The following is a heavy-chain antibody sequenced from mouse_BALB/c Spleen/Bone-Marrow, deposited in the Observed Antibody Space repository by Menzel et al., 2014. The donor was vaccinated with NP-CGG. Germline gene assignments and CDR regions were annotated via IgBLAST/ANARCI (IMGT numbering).Heavy chain of an antibody. CDR3: ARASYMNPGYFDV. V-gene: IGHV5-4*02. CDR1: GLTFSDSY. CDR2: ISDGGSYT. Sequence: DVKLVESGGRLVKPGVSLKLSCAASGLTFSDSYMYWVRQTPEKRLEWAATISDGGSYTYYLDSVKGRFTMSRDNAKNNPYLQMSSLKSEDTDMYYCARASYMNPGYFDVWGAGTTVTSSS. J-gene: IGHJ1*01. D-gene: IGHD1-3*01.